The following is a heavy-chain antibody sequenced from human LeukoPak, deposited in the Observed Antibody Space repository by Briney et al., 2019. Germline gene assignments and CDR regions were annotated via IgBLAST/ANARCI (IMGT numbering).Heavy chain of an antibody. D-gene: IGHD3-3*01. CDR1: GGTFSSYA. CDR3: ARVPLTYDFWSGTFDY. Sequence: SVKVSCKASGGTFSSYAISWVRQAPGQGLEWMGGIIPIFGTANYAQKFQGRVTITTDESTSTAYMELSSLRSEDTAVYYCARVPLTYDFWSGTFDYWGREPWSPSPQ. J-gene: IGHJ4*02. CDR2: IIPIFGTA. V-gene: IGHV1-69*05.